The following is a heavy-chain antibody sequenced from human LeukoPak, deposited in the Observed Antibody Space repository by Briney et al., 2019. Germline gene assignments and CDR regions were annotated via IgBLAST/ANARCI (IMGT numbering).Heavy chain of an antibody. CDR2: INHSGST. Sequence: ASQTLSLTCAVSGGSISSGGYSWSWIRQPPGKGLEWIGEINHSGSTNYNPSLKSRVTISVDTSKNQFSLKLSSVTAADTAVYYCARGGGGSDAFDIWGQGTMVTVSS. V-gene: IGHV4-30-2*01. CDR3: ARGGGGSDAFDI. J-gene: IGHJ3*02. D-gene: IGHD4-23*01. CDR1: GGSISSGGYS.